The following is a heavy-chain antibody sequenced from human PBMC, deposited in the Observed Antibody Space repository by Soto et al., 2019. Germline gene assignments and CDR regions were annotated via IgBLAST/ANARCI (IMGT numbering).Heavy chain of an antibody. CDR1: GFTFSSYD. J-gene: IGHJ4*02. CDR3: AKGGSSSWYYFDY. CDR2: ISWNSGSI. V-gene: IGHV3-9*01. Sequence: EVQLVESGGGLVQPGGSLRLSCAASGFTFSSYDMHWVRQATGKGLEWVSGISWNSGSIGYADSVKGRFTISRDNAKNSLYLQMNSLRAEDTALYYCAKGGSSSWYYFDYWGQGTLVTVSS. D-gene: IGHD6-13*01.